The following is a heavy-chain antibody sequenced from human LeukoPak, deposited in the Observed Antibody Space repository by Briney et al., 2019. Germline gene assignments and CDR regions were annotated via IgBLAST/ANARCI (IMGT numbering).Heavy chain of an antibody. J-gene: IGHJ3*02. CDR1: GGSISSGGYY. CDR2: IYYSGNT. Sequence: SETLSLTCTVSGGSISSGGYYWSWIRQLPGKGLEWIGYIYYSGNTYYNPSLKSRVTISVDTSKNQFSLKLSSVTAADTAVYYCARVYGGSVRSFDIWGQGTMVTVSS. V-gene: IGHV4-31*03. D-gene: IGHD4-23*01. CDR3: ARVYGGSVRSFDI.